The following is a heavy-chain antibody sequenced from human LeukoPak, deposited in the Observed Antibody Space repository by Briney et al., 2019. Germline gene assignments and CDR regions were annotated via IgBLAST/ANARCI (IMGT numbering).Heavy chain of an antibody. V-gene: IGHV3-30*18. J-gene: IGHJ4*02. D-gene: IGHD4-17*01. CDR1: GFTFSSYG. Sequence: PGGSLRLSCAASGFTFSSYGMHWVRQAPGKGLEWVAVISYDGSNKYYADSVKGRFTISRDNSKNTLYLQMNSLRAEDTAVYYCAKDLTSSLEGDYEDYWGQGTLDTDSS. CDR3: AKDLTSSLEGDYEDY. CDR2: ISYDGSNK.